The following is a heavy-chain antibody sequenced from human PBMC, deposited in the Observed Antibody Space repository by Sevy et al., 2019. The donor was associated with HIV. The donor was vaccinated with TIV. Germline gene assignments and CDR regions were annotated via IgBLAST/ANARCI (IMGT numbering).Heavy chain of an antibody. CDR2: IFSSGST. D-gene: IGHD6-19*01. Sequence: GGSLRLSCAISGFIVNDKYIIWVRQAPGKGLEWVSVIFSSGSTYYADSAKGRFTISRDNSKNTVYLQMNSVRAEDTAVYYCVSLFLSYRSGWSYFDYWGHGTLVTVSS. CDR3: VSLFLSYRSGWSYFDY. CDR1: GFIVNDKY. J-gene: IGHJ4*01. V-gene: IGHV3-66*02.